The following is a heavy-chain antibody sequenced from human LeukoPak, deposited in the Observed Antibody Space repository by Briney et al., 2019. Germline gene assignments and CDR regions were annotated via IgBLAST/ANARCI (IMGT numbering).Heavy chain of an antibody. CDR1: GFTFSSYA. CDR2: ISGSGGST. J-gene: IGHJ4*02. CDR3: AKGYYYDSSGYYPWGPFVY. Sequence: GGSLRLSCAASGFTFSSYAMSWVRQAPGKGLEWVSAISGSGGSTYYADSVKGRFTISRDNSKNTLYLQMNSLRAEDTAVYYCAKGYYYDSSGYYPWGPFVYWGQGTLVTVSS. D-gene: IGHD3-22*01. V-gene: IGHV3-23*01.